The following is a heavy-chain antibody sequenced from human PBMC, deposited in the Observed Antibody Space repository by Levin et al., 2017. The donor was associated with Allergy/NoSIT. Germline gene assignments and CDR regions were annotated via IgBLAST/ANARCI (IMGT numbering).Heavy chain of an antibody. V-gene: IGHV1-69*01. Sequence: KISCKASGGTFSSYAISWVRQAPGQGLEWMGGMIPIFGTANYAQKFLGRVTITADEPTSTAYMELSSLRSEDTAVYYCERGSAAVAGRESPYYFDYWGQGTLVTVSS. CDR1: GGTFSSYA. CDR2: MIPIFGTA. CDR3: ERGSAAVAGRESPYYFDY. J-gene: IGHJ4*02. D-gene: IGHD6-19*01.